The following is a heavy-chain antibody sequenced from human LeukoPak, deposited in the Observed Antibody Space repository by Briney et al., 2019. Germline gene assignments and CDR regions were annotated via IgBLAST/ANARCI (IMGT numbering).Heavy chain of an antibody. V-gene: IGHV4-39*01. Sequence: SETLSLTCTVSGGSISSGYHYWGWIRQPPGKGLEWIGSIYESGRTHYNPSLRSRITISVDTSKNQFSLELSSVTAADTAVYYCARGDSSSWSLFDYWGQGTLVSVSS. CDR2: IYESGRT. CDR3: ARGDSSSWSLFDY. J-gene: IGHJ4*02. D-gene: IGHD6-13*01. CDR1: GGSISSGYHY.